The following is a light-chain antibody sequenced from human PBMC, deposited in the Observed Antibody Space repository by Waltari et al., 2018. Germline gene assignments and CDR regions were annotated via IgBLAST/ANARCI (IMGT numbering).Light chain of an antibody. CDR1: QDISNY. Sequence: DIQMTQSPSSLSASVGDRVTITCQASQDISNYLNWYQQKPGKAPKLLIYDASNLEPGVPSRFSGSGSGTDFTFTISSLQPEDIATYYCQQYDNLPRTFGQGTKVEIK. CDR2: DAS. V-gene: IGKV1-33*01. J-gene: IGKJ1*01. CDR3: QQYDNLPRT.